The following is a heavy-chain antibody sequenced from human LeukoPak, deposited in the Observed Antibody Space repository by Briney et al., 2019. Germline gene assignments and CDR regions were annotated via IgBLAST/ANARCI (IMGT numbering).Heavy chain of an antibody. Sequence: SQTLSLTCAISGDSVSSNSAAWNWIRQSPSRGLEWLGRTYYRSKWYNDYAVSVKSRITINPDTSKNQFSLQLNSVTPEDTAVYYCARGPIAVAGTAYYYYYGMDVWGQGTTVTVSS. D-gene: IGHD6-19*01. CDR2: TYYRSKWYN. CDR1: GDSVSSNSAA. J-gene: IGHJ6*02. V-gene: IGHV6-1*01. CDR3: ARGPIAVAGTAYYYYYGMDV.